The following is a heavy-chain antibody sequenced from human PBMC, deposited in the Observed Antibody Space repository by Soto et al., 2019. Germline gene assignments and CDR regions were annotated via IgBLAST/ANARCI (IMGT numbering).Heavy chain of an antibody. V-gene: IGHV3-33*01. CDR1: GFTFSSYG. CDR3: ARELSAGDYYDFWSGPDDAFDI. D-gene: IGHD3-3*01. J-gene: IGHJ3*02. CDR2: IWYDGSNK. Sequence: GGSLRLSCAASGFTFSSYGMHWVRQAPGKGLEWVAVIWYDGSNKYYADSVKGRFTISSDNSKNTLYLQMNSLRAEDTAVFYCARELSAGDYYDFWSGPDDAFDIWGQGTMVT.